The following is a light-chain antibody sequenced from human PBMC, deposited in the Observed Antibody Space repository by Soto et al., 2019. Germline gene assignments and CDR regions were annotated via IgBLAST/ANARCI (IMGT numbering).Light chain of an antibody. J-gene: IGLJ2*01. Sequence: QSALTQPASVSGSPGQSITISCTGTSSDVGGSNHVSWYQQHPGKAPKLMIYGVSNRPSGISNRVSGSKSGNTASLTISGLQAEDEADYYCSSYISTTLVFGGGTKLTVL. CDR1: SSDVGGSNH. CDR2: GVS. V-gene: IGLV2-14*01. CDR3: SSYISTTLV.